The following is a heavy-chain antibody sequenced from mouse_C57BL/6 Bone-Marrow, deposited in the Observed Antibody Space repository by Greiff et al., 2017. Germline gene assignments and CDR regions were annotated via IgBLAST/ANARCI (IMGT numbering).Heavy chain of an antibody. CDR2: ISSGSSTI. J-gene: IGHJ2*01. V-gene: IGHV5-17*01. CDR1: GFTFSDYG. Sequence: EVMLVESGGGLVKPGGSLKLSCAASGFTFSDYGMHWVRQAPEKGLEWVAYISSGSSTIYYADTVKGRFTISRDNAKNTLFLQMTSLRSEDTAMYYCARGDYFLFDYWGQGTTLTVSS. D-gene: IGHD1-1*01. CDR3: ARGDYFLFDY.